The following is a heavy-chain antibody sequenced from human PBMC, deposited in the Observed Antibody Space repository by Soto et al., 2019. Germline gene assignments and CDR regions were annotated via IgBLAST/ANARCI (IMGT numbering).Heavy chain of an antibody. Sequence: SGGSLRLSCAASGFTFSSYGMHWVRQAPGKGLEWVAVISYDGSNKYYADSVKGRFTISRDNSKNTLYLQMNSLRAEDTAVYYCAPDYGSGSYSQYYFDYWGQGTLVTVSS. CDR3: APDYGSGSYSQYYFDY. V-gene: IGHV3-30*03. J-gene: IGHJ4*02. CDR2: ISYDGSNK. CDR1: GFTFSSYG. D-gene: IGHD3-16*01.